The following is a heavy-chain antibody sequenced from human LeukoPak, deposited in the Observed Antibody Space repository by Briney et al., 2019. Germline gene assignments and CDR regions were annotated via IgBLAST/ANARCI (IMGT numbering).Heavy chain of an antibody. Sequence: PGGSLRLCCAASGFTFSSYEMNWVRQAPGKGLEWVSYISSSGSTIYYADSVKGRFTISRDNAKNSLYLQMNSLRAEDTAVYYCARDGRYCSSTSSYENWFDPWGQRTLVTVSS. CDR3: ARDGRYCSSTSSYENWFDP. J-gene: IGHJ5*02. CDR1: GFTFSSYE. V-gene: IGHV3-48*03. D-gene: IGHD2-2*01. CDR2: ISSSGSTI.